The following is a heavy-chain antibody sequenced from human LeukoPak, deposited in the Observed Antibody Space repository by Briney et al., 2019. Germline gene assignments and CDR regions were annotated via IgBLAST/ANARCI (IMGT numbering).Heavy chain of an antibody. V-gene: IGHV4-39*01. CDR1: GGSISSSSYY. J-gene: IGHJ3*02. Sequence: SETLSLTCTVSGGSISSSSYYWGWIRQPPGKGLEWIGSIYYSGSTYYNPSLKSRVTISVDTSKNQFTLKLSSVTAADTAVYYCAKGPIVVVTAGAFDIWGQGTMVTVSS. CDR2: IYYSGST. D-gene: IGHD2-21*02. CDR3: AKGPIVVVTAGAFDI.